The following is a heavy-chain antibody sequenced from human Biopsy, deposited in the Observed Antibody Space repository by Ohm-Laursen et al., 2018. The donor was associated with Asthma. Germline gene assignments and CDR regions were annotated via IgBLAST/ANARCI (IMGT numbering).Heavy chain of an antibody. CDR3: ARGVDRVTGLLDHFDS. V-gene: IGHV4-59*01. CDR1: GGSINNFY. CDR2: VYYSGST. Sequence: TLSLTCAVSGGSINNFYWSRIRQPPGKGLESIGHVYYSGSTNYNPSLKSRVTISIDAPKNQFSLKLTSVTAADTAVYYCARGVDRVTGLLDHFDSWGQGTLVTVSS. D-gene: IGHD2-21*02. J-gene: IGHJ4*02.